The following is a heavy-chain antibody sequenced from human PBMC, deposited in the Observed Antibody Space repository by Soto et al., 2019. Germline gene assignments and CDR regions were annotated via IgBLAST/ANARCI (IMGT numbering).Heavy chain of an antibody. V-gene: IGHV4-59*01. D-gene: IGHD4-17*01. CDR2: IYDSGST. Sequence: PSETLCLSCTVSGGSISSFCWSWIRQPPGKGLEWIGYIYDSGSTYYNSSLKSRVTMSVDTSKNQFSLKLSSVTAADTAVYYCARDRRGDYGDYDFDSWGQGTLVTVSS. J-gene: IGHJ4*02. CDR3: ARDRRGDYGDYDFDS. CDR1: GGSISSFC.